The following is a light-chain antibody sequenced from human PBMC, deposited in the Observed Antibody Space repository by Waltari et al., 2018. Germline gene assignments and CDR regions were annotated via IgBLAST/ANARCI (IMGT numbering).Light chain of an antibody. J-gene: IGLJ1*01. CDR2: DVS. V-gene: IGLV2-14*01. CDR1: HSDIGAYDY. CDR3: SSYSYITTLQI. Sequence: QSALTQPASVSGSLGQSLTISCTGTHSDIGAYDYVYWYQQHPGKAPKPILFDVSHRTSRISNPVSGAKSGDTASLTISGLQPEDEADYYCSSYSYITTLQIFGTGTRLTV.